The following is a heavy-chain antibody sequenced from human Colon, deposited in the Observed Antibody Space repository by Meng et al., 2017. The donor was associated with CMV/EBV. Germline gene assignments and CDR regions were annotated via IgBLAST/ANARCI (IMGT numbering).Heavy chain of an antibody. Sequence: GESLKISCAASGFTFGSFGMHWVRQAPGKGLEWVAFIRYDGDNKYHAYEGSVKGRFTVSRDNSQNTLYLQMNSLRGEDMAVYYCARSKMRQWLVRDRYFDHWGQGMLVTVSS. D-gene: IGHD6-19*01. V-gene: IGHV3-30*02. CDR2: IRYDGDNK. CDR1: GFTFGSFG. CDR3: ARSKMRQWLVRDRYFDH. J-gene: IGHJ4*02.